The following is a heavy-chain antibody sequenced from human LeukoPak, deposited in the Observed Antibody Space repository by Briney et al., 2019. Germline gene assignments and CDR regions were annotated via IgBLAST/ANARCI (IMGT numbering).Heavy chain of an antibody. V-gene: IGHV3-66*01. J-gene: IGHJ4*02. Sequence: GGSLRLSCAASGFTVSSNYMSWVRQAPGKGLEWVSVIYSGGSTYYADSVKGRFTISRDNAKNSLYLQMNSLRAEGTAVYYCARDRGPRIVGATTDDYWGQGTLVTVSS. CDR1: GFTVSSNY. D-gene: IGHD1-26*01. CDR3: ARDRGPRIVGATTDDY. CDR2: IYSGGST.